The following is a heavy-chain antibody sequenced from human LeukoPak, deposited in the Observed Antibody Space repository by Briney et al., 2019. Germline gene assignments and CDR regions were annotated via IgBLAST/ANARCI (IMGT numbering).Heavy chain of an antibody. J-gene: IGHJ4*02. CDR3: SRYGAYDSSGYYYGH. V-gene: IGHV1-2*02. D-gene: IGHD3-22*01. CDR1: GYTFTAYY. CDR2: INPKSGGT. Sequence: GASVKVSCKASGYTFTAYYMHWVRQAPGEGLEGMGWINPKSGGTNYAQKFQGRVTITRDTSISTAYMELSRLTSDDPALYYCSRYGAYDSSGYYYGHWGQGTLVTVSS.